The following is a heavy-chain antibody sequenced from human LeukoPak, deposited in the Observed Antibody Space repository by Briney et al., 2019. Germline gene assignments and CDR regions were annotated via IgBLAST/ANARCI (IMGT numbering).Heavy chain of an antibody. V-gene: IGHV3-23*01. J-gene: IGHJ4*02. D-gene: IGHD3-10*01. CDR3: AKDSSSDYYGSGSLPYYFDY. CDR1: GFTFSSYA. CDR2: ISGSGGST. Sequence: GGSLRLSCAASGFTFSSYAMSWVRQAPGKGLEWVSAISGSGGSTYYADSVKGRFTISRDNSKNTLYLQMNSLRAEDTAVYYCAKDSSSDYYGSGSLPYYFDYWGQGTLVTVSS.